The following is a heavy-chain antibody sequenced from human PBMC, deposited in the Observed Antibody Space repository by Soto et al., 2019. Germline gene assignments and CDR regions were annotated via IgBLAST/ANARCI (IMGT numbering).Heavy chain of an antibody. CDR1: GFTFSSYA. Sequence: GGSLRLSCAASGFTFSSYAMSWVRQAPGKGLEWVSAISGSGGSTYYADSVKGRFTISRDNSKNTLYLQMNSLRAEDTAVYYCAKDLAGYSSGWYFDYWGQGTLVTVSS. V-gene: IGHV3-23*01. J-gene: IGHJ4*02. CDR2: ISGSGGST. D-gene: IGHD6-19*01. CDR3: AKDLAGYSSGWYFDY.